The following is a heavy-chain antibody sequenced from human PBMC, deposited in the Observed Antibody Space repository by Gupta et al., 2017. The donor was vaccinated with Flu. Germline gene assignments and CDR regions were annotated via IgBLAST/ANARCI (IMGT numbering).Heavy chain of an antibody. J-gene: IGHJ4*02. CDR2: IIPIFGTA. Sequence: QVQLVQSGAEVKKPGSSVKVSCKASGGTFSSYAISWVRQAPGQGLEWMGGIIPIFGTANYAQKFQGRVTITADESTSTAYMELSSLRSEDTAVYYCARVFRGGYSYGWVGRGYYFDYWGQGTLVTVSS. CDR1: GGTFSSYA. CDR3: ARVFRGGYSYGWVGRGYYFDY. V-gene: IGHV1-69*01. D-gene: IGHD5-18*01.